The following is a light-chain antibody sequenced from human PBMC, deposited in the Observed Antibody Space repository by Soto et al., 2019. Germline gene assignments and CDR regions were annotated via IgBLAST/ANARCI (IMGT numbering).Light chain of an antibody. CDR1: QSISSW. Sequence: DIKMTQSPSTLSASVGDRVTITFRASQSISSWLAWYQQKPGKAPKLLIYDASSLESGVPSRFSGSGSGTEFTLTISSLQPDDFATYYCQQYNSYSITFGGGTKVDI. V-gene: IGKV1-5*01. J-gene: IGKJ4*01. CDR2: DAS. CDR3: QQYNSYSIT.